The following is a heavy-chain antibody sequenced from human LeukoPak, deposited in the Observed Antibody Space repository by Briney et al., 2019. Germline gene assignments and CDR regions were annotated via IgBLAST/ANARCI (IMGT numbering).Heavy chain of an antibody. J-gene: IGHJ4*02. V-gene: IGHV3-21*01. CDR1: GFILSDYN. CDR3: ARDGWIQLWLGSFDY. Sequence: GGSLRLSCAASGFILSDYNMNWVRQAPGKGLEWVSFIAISGSYITYADSVKGRFTISRDNSKNTLYLQMNSLRAEDTAVYYCARDGWIQLWLGSFDYWGQGTLVTVSS. D-gene: IGHD5-18*01. CDR2: IAISGSYI.